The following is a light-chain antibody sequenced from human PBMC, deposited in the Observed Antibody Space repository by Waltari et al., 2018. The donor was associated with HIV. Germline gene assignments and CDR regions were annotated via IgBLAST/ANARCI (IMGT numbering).Light chain of an antibody. J-gene: IGLJ1*01. V-gene: IGLV2-14*01. CDR2: EVR. Sequence: QSALTQPASVSGSPGQSITISCTGTSSDIGAYNYVSWYQQHPGEAPKVIIFEVRNRPSGVSNRFSASKSGNMASLTISVLQPEDEADYFCASFSVNGTKVFGTGTQVTVL. CDR3: ASFSVNGTKV. CDR1: SSDIGAYNY.